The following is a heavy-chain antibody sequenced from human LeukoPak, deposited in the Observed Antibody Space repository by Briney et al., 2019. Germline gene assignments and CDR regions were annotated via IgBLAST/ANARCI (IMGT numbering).Heavy chain of an antibody. CDR3: ARGAIGSYYEGDY. V-gene: IGHV3-7*03. CDR2: IKQDGGEK. Sequence: SGGSLRLSCVDSGITFSRYWMSWVRQAPGKGLEWVANIKQDGGEKYYVDSVRGRFTISRDNAKNSLYLQMNSLRVEDTAIYYCARGAIGSYYEGDYWGQGTLVTVSS. CDR1: GITFSRYW. D-gene: IGHD1-26*01. J-gene: IGHJ4*02.